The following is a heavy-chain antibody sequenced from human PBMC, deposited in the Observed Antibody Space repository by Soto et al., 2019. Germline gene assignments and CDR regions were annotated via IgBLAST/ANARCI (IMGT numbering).Heavy chain of an antibody. J-gene: IGHJ4*02. V-gene: IGHV4-4*02. CDR3: TRNGGWNFDH. Sequence: PSETLSLTCAVSGGSISGGEWWRWVRQPPGKGLEWIGEIHHSGSTGYNPSLKSRVTISVDKSKNQFSLKLSSVTAADTAVYYCTRNGGWNFDHWGQGTLVTVSS. D-gene: IGHD6-19*01. CDR2: IHHSGST. CDR1: GGSISGGEW.